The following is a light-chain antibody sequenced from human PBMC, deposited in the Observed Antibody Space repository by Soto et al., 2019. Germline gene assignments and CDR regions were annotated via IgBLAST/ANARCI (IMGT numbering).Light chain of an antibody. J-gene: IGKJ3*01. CDR3: QQRTL. Sequence: EIVLTQSPATLSLSPGERATLSCRASQSVSSYLAWYQQKPGQAPRLLIYDASNRATGIPARFSGSGSGTDFNLDISSLQPEDFAVYYCQQRTLFGTGTKVDIK. V-gene: IGKV3-11*01. CDR2: DAS. CDR1: QSVSSY.